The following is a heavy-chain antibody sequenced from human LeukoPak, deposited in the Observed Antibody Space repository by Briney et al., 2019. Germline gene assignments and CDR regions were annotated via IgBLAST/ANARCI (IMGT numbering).Heavy chain of an antibody. Sequence: GKSLRLSCTASGFTFSGYSMNWIRQAPGKGLEWVSSFGTRSTSIYHAGSVKGRFAISRDNAKNSLYLQMNSLRAEDTALYYCAREVSEGFDFWGQGTLVTVSS. CDR1: GFTFSGYS. V-gene: IGHV3-21*01. CDR2: FGTRSTSI. CDR3: AREVSEGFDF. D-gene: IGHD3-22*01. J-gene: IGHJ4*02.